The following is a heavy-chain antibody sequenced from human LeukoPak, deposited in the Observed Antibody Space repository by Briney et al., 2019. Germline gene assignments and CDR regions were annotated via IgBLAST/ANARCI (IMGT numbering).Heavy chain of an antibody. J-gene: IGHJ6*02. Sequence: PGGSLRLSCTASGFTFDDYAMHWVRQAPGKGLEWVSGISWNSASIGYADAVKGRFTISRDNDKNSLYLQMNSLSVDDTGLYYCGKMKSSGNYYGPYGMDVWGQGTTVSVSS. CDR3: GKMKSSGNYYGPYGMDV. D-gene: IGHD1-26*01. CDR1: GFTFDDYA. V-gene: IGHV3-9*01. CDR2: ISWNSASI.